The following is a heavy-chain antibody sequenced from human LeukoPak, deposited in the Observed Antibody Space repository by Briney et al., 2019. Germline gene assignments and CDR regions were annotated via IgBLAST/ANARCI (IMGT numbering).Heavy chain of an antibody. Sequence: GGSLRLSCAASGFTFSSSSMGWVRQAPGKGLEWVSVISGSGGSTDYADSVKGRFTISRDNSKNTLYLQINSLRAEDTAVYYCAKGSGWYVWGQGTLVTVSS. D-gene: IGHD6-19*01. CDR2: ISGSGGST. J-gene: IGHJ4*02. CDR3: AKGSGWYV. CDR1: GFTFSSSS. V-gene: IGHV3-23*01.